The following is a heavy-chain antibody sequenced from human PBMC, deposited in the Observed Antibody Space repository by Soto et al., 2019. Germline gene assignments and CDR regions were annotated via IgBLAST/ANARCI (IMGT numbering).Heavy chain of an antibody. CDR2: TYYSGST. CDR3: AREEYYGSGSYYWFDP. V-gene: IGHV4-30-4*01. Sequence: SETLSLTCTVSGGSISSGDYYWSWIRQPPGKGLEWIGYTYYSGSTYYNPSLKSRVTISVDTSKNQFSLKLSSVTAADTAVYYCAREEYYGSGSYYWFDPWGQGTLVTVSS. CDR1: GGSISSGDYY. J-gene: IGHJ5*02. D-gene: IGHD3-10*01.